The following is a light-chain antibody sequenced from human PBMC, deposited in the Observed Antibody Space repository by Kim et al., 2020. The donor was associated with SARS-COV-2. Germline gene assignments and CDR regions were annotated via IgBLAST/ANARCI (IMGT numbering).Light chain of an antibody. CDR3: QHFNVYPREVT. Sequence: AIQLTQSPSSLSASVGDRVTITCRASQDITGALAWYQQRPGKAPNLLIYDASSLHSGVPSRFSGSASGTDFTLTISSLQPEDFAVFYCQHFNVYPREVTFGGGTKVDIK. CDR1: QDITGA. CDR2: DAS. V-gene: IGKV1-13*02. J-gene: IGKJ4*01.